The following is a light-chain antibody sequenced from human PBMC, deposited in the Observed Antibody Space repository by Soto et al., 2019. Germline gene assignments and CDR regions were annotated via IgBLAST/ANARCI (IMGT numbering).Light chain of an antibody. V-gene: IGLV1-40*01. CDR1: SSNIGAGYD. Sequence: QSVLTQTPSVSGAPGQKITMSCTGSSSNIGAGYDVHWYQQVPGAAPRLLIYADNNRPSGVPDRFSASKSGTSASLAITGLQGEDEANYYCQSYDTSLSGVIFGAGIKLTVL. CDR3: QSYDTSLSGVI. J-gene: IGLJ2*01. CDR2: ADN.